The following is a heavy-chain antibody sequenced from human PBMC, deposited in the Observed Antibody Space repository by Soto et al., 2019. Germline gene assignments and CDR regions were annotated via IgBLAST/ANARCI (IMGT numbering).Heavy chain of an antibody. CDR2: ISAYNGNT. J-gene: IGHJ6*02. Sequence: ASVKVSCKASGYTFTSYGIRWVRQAPGQGLEWMGWISAYNGNTNYAQKLQGRVTMTTDTSTSTAYMELRSLRSDDTAVYYCARDEGSIAAPRSYYYYGMDVWGQGTTVTVSS. D-gene: IGHD6-6*01. V-gene: IGHV1-18*01. CDR3: ARDEGSIAAPRSYYYYGMDV. CDR1: GYTFTSYG.